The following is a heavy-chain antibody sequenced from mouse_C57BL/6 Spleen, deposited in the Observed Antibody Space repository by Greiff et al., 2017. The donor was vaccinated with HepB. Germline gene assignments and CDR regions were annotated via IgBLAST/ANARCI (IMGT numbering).Heavy chain of an antibody. CDR1: GFNIKDDY. D-gene: IGHD2-2*01. V-gene: IGHV14-4*01. CDR2: IDPENGDT. CDR3: TTWHYGHDTGFAY. Sequence: EVQLLQSGAELVRPGASVKLSCTASGFNIKDDYMHWVKQRPEQGLEWIGWIDPENGDTEYATKFQGKATITADTSSNTAYLQRSSLTSEDTADYYGTTWHYGHDTGFAYWGQGTLVTVSA. J-gene: IGHJ3*01.